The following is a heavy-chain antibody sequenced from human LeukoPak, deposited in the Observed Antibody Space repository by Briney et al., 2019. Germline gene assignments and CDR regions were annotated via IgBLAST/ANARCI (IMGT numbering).Heavy chain of an antibody. V-gene: IGHV3-23*01. D-gene: IGHD1-26*01. J-gene: IGHJ4*02. CDR1: GFTFSSYT. CDR3: ATNSKGARGYYFDY. Sequence: PGGSLRLSCAASGFTFSSYTMSWVRQAPGKGLEWVSAISGSGGSTYYADSVKGRFTISRDNSKNTLYLQMNSLRAEDTAVYYCATNSKGARGYYFDYWGQGTLVTVSS. CDR2: ISGSGGST.